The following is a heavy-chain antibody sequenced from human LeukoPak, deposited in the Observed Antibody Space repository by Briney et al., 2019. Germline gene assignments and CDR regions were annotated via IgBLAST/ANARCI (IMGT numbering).Heavy chain of an antibody. V-gene: IGHV1-2*02. Sequence: ASVKVSCKASRYTFTDYHMHWVRQAPGQGLEWMGRINPDSGDTHYAQKFQGRVTMTRDTSISTVYMEVTRLRSDDTAVYYCAKDRYGDYEAPFHYYMDAWGRGTTVTVSS. CDR2: INPDSGDT. J-gene: IGHJ6*03. CDR3: AKDRYGDYEAPFHYYMDA. D-gene: IGHD5-12*01. CDR1: RYTFTDYH.